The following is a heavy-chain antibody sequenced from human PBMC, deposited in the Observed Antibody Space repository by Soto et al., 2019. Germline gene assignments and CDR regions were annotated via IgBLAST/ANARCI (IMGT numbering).Heavy chain of an antibody. CDR3: LRDQRHWNEFADQ. CDR2: ISQDGAIA. J-gene: IGHJ4*02. CDR1: GFAFGSYW. V-gene: IGHV3-74*01. Sequence: VQLVESGGGLVQPGGSLRLSCAASGFAFGSYWMHWVRQAPGKGLVWVSRISQDGAIATQADSVKGRFTISIDNAKNTLFLQMNSLRADDTAVYYCLRDQRHWNEFADQWGQGTLVTVSS. D-gene: IGHD1-1*01.